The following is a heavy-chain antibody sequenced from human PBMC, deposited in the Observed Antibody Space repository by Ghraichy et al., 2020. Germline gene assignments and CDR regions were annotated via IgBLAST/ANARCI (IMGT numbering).Heavy chain of an antibody. D-gene: IGHD4-17*01. Sequence: SETLSLTCTVSGGSISSSSYYWGWIRQPPGKGLEWIGSIYYSGSTYYNPSLKSRVTISVDTSKNQFSLKLSSVTAADTAVYYCARVMTTVTPGAFDIWGQGTMVTVSS. CDR1: GGSISSSSYY. CDR3: ARVMTTVTPGAFDI. V-gene: IGHV4-39*01. CDR2: IYYSGST. J-gene: IGHJ3*02.